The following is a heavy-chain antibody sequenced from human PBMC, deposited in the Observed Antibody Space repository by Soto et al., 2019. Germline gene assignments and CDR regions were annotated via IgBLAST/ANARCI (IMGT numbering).Heavy chain of an antibody. CDR2: LYYNGNT. CDR1: GASIIMSSYY. D-gene: IGHD6-13*01. CDR3: AGQSPATGTLSCFDS. J-gene: IGHJ4*02. Sequence: PSETLSLTCTVSGASIIMSSYYWGWIRQPPGKGLEWIGALYYNGNTHYNPSLESRVTISFDASKKQFSLILSSVTAADTAVYYCAGQSPATGTLSCFDSWGQGTLVTVSS. V-gene: IGHV4-39*01.